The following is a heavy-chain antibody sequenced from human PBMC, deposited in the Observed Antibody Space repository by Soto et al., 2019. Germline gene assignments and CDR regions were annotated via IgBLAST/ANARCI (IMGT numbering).Heavy chain of an antibody. D-gene: IGHD3-10*02. V-gene: IGHV4-30-4*01. Sequence: PSETLSLTCSVSGGSISSGYYYWSWIRQPPGKGLEGIGNIYYGGNTYYNPSLKSRLTIAVDTSKNQFSLKLSSVTAADTAVYYCARCSGGNRVIWFDPWGQGTLVTVSS. CDR1: GGSISSGYYY. CDR3: ARCSGGNRVIWFDP. J-gene: IGHJ5*02. CDR2: IYYGGNT.